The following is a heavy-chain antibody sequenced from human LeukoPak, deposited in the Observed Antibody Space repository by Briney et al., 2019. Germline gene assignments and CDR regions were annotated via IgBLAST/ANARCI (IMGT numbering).Heavy chain of an antibody. CDR2: IRQDGNGK. V-gene: IGHV3-7*01. Sequence: PGGSLRLSCAASGFTFSNYWMSWLRQAPGQGLEWVANIRQDGNGKYFVDSVKGRFTISRDNAQNSLYLQLNSLRAEDTAVYYCARDLSGPSFYWGQGTLVTVSS. CDR1: GFTFSNYW. D-gene: IGHD2-15*01. J-gene: IGHJ4*02. CDR3: ARDLSGPSFY.